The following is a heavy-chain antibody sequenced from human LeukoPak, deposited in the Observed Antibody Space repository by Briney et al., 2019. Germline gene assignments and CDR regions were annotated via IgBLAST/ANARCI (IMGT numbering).Heavy chain of an antibody. D-gene: IGHD3-10*01. J-gene: IGHJ6*03. CDR2: IRYDGSNK. Sequence: GGSLRLSCAASGFTFSSYGMHWVRQAPGKGLEWVAFIRYDGSNKYYADSVKGRFTISRDNSKNTLYLQMNSLRAEDTAVYYCAGQGSGSRSYYMDIWGKGTTVTVSS. V-gene: IGHV3-30*02. CDR3: AGQGSGSRSYYMDI. CDR1: GFTFSSYG.